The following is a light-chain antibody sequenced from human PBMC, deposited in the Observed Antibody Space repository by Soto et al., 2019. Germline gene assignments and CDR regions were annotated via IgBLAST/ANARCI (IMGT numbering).Light chain of an antibody. Sequence: ESVLTQSPGTLSLSPGERATLSCRASQSVSSSYLAWYQQKHGQAPRLLIYGASSRATGIPDRFSGSGSGRDFTLTISRLEPEDLAVYYCQQYGSSPPYPFGQGTKRELK. J-gene: IGKJ2*01. CDR3: QQYGSSPPYP. V-gene: IGKV3-20*01. CDR2: GAS. CDR1: QSVSSSY.